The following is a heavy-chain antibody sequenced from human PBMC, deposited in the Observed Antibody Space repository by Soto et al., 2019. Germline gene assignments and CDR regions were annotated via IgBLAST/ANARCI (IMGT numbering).Heavy chain of an antibody. CDR3: ARDXGAIFGVVIIRKNGMDV. Sequence: ASVKVSCKASGYTFTSYGISWVRQAPGQGLEWMGWISAYNGNTNYAQKLQGRVTMTTDTSTSTAYMELRSLRSDDTAVYYCARDXGAIFGVVIIRKNGMDVRGQGTTVTVSS. CDR2: ISAYNGNT. D-gene: IGHD3-3*01. CDR1: GYTFTSYG. J-gene: IGHJ6*02. V-gene: IGHV1-18*04.